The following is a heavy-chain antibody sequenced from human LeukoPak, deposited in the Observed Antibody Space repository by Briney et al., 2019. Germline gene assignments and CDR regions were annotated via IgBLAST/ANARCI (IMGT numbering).Heavy chain of an antibody. J-gene: IGHJ4*02. V-gene: IGHV3-53*05. Sequence: GGSLRLSCAASGFTVSSNYMSWVRQAPGKGLEWVSVIYSGGSTYYADSVKGRFTISRDNSKNTLYLQMNSLRAEDTAVYYCAKNMVTSAYYFDYWGQGTLVTVSS. CDR1: GFTVSSNY. D-gene: IGHD2-21*02. CDR2: IYSGGST. CDR3: AKNMVTSAYYFDY.